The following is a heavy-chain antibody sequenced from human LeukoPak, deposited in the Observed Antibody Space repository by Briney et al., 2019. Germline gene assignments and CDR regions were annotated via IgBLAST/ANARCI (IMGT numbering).Heavy chain of an antibody. CDR3: AREGSVVVTAIPTDY. CDR1: GFTFSSYA. Sequence: GGSLRLSCAASGFTFSSYAMHWVRQAPGKGLEWVAVISYDGSNKYYADSVKGRFTISGDNSKNTLYLQMNSLRAEDTAVYYCAREGSVVVTAIPTDYWGQGTLVTVSS. D-gene: IGHD2-21*02. J-gene: IGHJ4*02. CDR2: ISYDGSNK. V-gene: IGHV3-30*04.